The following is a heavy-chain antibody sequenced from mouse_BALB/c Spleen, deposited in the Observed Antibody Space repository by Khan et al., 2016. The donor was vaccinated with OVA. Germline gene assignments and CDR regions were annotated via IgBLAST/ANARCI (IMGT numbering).Heavy chain of an antibody. Sequence: VELVESGAELAKPGASVKMSCKASGYTFINYWILWVKQRPGQGLEWIGYINPSTGYTEYNQNFKDQATLTADKSSSTAYMQLSSLTSEDSAVYYCARRGLRWEFDYWGQGTTLTVSS. D-gene: IGHD1-1*01. J-gene: IGHJ2*01. CDR2: INPSTGYT. V-gene: IGHV1-7*01. CDR3: ARRGLRWEFDY. CDR1: GYTFINYW.